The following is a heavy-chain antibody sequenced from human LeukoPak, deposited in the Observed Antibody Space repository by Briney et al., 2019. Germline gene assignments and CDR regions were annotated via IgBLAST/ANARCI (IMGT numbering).Heavy chain of an antibody. CDR1: GFTFDDYG. D-gene: IGHD3-3*01. J-gene: IGHJ6*03. CDR3: GRCWGDFGGGLYSYFIAV. CDR2: IDWNGNST. Sequence: GGSLRLSCAASGFTFDDYGMTWVRQVPGKGLEWISGIDWNGNSTGYADSVKGRFTISRDNAKNSLSLQMNSVRVEDTALYYWGRCWGDFGGGLYSYFIAVGAKGPTVTVSS. V-gene: IGHV3-20*04.